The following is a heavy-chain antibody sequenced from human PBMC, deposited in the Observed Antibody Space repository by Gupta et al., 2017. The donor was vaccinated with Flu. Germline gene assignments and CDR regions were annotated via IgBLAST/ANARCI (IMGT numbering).Heavy chain of an antibody. Sequence: SELTLSNYWMSWVRQTPGKGLEWVANINEDGSETHYVDSVKGRFSIFRDNDKNSLYLQMNNLRVDDTALYYCAKDRGAHGHWGQGTLVTVSS. CDR2: INEDGSET. D-gene: IGHD3-10*01. CDR3: AKDRGAHGH. J-gene: IGHJ4*02. V-gene: IGHV3-7*01. CDR1: ELTLSNYW.